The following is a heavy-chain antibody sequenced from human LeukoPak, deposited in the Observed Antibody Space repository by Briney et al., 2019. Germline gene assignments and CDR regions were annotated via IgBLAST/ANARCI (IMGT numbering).Heavy chain of an antibody. J-gene: IGHJ4*02. D-gene: IGHD5-18*01. CDR3: ARALQLWRENDY. CDR2: IYYSGST. CDR1: GGSISSYY. Sequence: PSETLSLTCTVSGGSISSYYWSWIRQPPGKGLEWIGYIYYSGSTNYNPSLKSRVTISVDTSKNQFSLKLSSVTAADTAVYYCARALQLWRENDYWGQGTLVTVSS. V-gene: IGHV4-59*01.